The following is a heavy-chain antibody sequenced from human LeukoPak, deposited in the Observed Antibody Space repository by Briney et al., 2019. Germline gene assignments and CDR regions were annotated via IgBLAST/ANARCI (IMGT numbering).Heavy chain of an antibody. V-gene: IGHV1-69*13. CDR2: IIPIFGTA. D-gene: IGHD3-22*01. CDR1: GGTFSSYA. J-gene: IGHJ4*02. CDR3: ATSYYYDSSGYCYYFDY. Sequence: SVKVSCKASGGTFSSYAISWVRQAPGQGLEWMGGIIPIFGTANYAQKFQGRVTITADESTSTAYMELSSLRSEDTAVYYCATSYYYDSSGYCYYFDYWGQEPLVTVSS.